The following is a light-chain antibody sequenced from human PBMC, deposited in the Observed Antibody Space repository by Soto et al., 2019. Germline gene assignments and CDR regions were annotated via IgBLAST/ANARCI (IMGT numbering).Light chain of an antibody. J-gene: IGKJ1*01. CDR2: DVS. CDR1: QSVGSF. Sequence: EIVLTQSPATLSLSPGERATLSCRASQSVGSFLGWYQQKRGQAPRLLIYDVSNRAADIPARFSGSGSGTEFTLTISSLEPEDFAVYYCQHRSNWLWTFGQGTKVEIK. CDR3: QHRSNWLWT. V-gene: IGKV3-11*01.